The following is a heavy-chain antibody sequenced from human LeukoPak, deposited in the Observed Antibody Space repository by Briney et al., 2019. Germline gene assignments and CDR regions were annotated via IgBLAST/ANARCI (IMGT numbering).Heavy chain of an antibody. CDR3: ARGSSGSNDAFDI. V-gene: IGHV1-46*01. Sequence: ASVKVSCKASGYSFSTHWMHWVRQAPGQGLEWMGIINPSGGFTSYAQKLQGRVTVTRDMSTSTVYMELSSLRSEDTAVYYCARGSSGSNDAFDIWGQGTMVTVSS. J-gene: IGHJ3*02. CDR1: GYSFSTHW. D-gene: IGHD6-19*01. CDR2: INPSGGFT.